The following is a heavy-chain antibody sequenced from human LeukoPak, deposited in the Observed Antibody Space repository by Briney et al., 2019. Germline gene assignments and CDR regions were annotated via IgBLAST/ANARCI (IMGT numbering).Heavy chain of an antibody. V-gene: IGHV3-23*01. J-gene: IGHJ6*04. D-gene: IGHD4-17*01. CDR1: GFSFRDFA. Sequence: PGGSLRLSCEASGFSFRDFAMTWVRQAPGKGLEWVSTVSGTGDDTYYSDTVKGRFTMSRDNSENTLDLQMNSLRVEDTAVYYCAKILRTVTSLPQFYFFGMDVWGKGATVTVSS. CDR2: VSGTGDDT. CDR3: AKILRTVTSLPQFYFFGMDV.